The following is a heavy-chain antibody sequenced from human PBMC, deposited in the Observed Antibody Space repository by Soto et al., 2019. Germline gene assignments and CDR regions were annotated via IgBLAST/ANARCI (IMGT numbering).Heavy chain of an antibody. D-gene: IGHD6-13*01. Sequence: QVQLVKSGAEVKKPGSSVKVSCKASGGTLSSYAISWVRQAPGQGLEWMGGIIPIFGTANYAQKVQGRVTITADESTSTAYMELSSLRSEDTAVYYCARARIAAAGRRAFDYWGQGTLVTVSS. J-gene: IGHJ4*02. CDR3: ARARIAAAGRRAFDY. V-gene: IGHV1-69*01. CDR2: IIPIFGTA. CDR1: GGTLSSYA.